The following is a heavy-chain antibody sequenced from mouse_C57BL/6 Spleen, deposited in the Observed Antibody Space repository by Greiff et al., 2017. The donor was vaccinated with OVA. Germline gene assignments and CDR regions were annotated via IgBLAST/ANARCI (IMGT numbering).Heavy chain of an antibody. V-gene: IGHV1-42*01. CDR3: AREVGRDWYFDV. CDR2: INPSTGGT. D-gene: IGHD4-1*01. CDR1: GYSFTGYY. J-gene: IGHJ1*03. Sequence: EVQLQQSGPELVKPGASVKISCKASGYSFTGYYMNWVKQSPEKSLEWIGEINPSTGGTTYNQKFKAKATLTVDKSSSTAYMQLKSLTSEDSAVYYCAREVGRDWYFDVWGTGTTVTVSS.